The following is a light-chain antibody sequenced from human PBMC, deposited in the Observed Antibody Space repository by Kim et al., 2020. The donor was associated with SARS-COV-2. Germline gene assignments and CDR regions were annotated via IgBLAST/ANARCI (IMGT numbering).Light chain of an antibody. Sequence: VSPGQTASITCSGDTLGDKYPSWYQQKPGQSPVLVIYQHNKRPSGIPERFSGSNSGNTATLTISGTQALDEADYYCQAWDRSTVVFGGGTKLTVL. CDR2: QHN. CDR3: QAWDRSTVV. V-gene: IGLV3-1*01. J-gene: IGLJ2*01. CDR1: TLGDKY.